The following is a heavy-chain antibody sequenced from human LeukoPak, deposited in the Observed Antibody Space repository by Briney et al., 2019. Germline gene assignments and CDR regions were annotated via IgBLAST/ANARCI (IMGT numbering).Heavy chain of an antibody. V-gene: IGHV1-46*01. CDR3: ARDPLRGIVGPQTFDY. Sequence: ASVKVSCKASGYTFTSYYMHWVRQAPGQGLEWMGMINPSDVSTSYAQKFQGRVTMTRDMSTSTVYMELGSLRSEDTAVYYCARDPLRGIVGPQTFDYWGQGTLVTVSS. CDR2: INPSDVST. D-gene: IGHD1-26*01. CDR1: GYTFTSYY. J-gene: IGHJ4*02.